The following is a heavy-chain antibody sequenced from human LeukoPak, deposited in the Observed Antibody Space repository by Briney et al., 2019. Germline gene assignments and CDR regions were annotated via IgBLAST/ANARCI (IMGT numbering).Heavy chain of an antibody. CDR3: ARVCPSTYDFWSGYYEYYYYYMDV. CDR1: GGSYSGYY. V-gene: IGHV4-34*01. CDR2: INHSGST. D-gene: IGHD3-3*01. J-gene: IGHJ6*03. Sequence: SETLPLTCAVYGGSYSGYYWSWIRQHPGKGLEWIGEINHSGSTNHSPPLKSRVTISVDTSKNPFSLTLSSVTAADTAVYYCARVCPSTYDFWSGYYEYYYYYMDVWGKGTTVTVSS.